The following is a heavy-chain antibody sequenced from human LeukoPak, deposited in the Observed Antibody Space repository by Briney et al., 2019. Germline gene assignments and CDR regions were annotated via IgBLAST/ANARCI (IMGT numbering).Heavy chain of an antibody. J-gene: IGHJ4*02. V-gene: IGHV3-9*01. Sequence: QTGGSLRLSCAASGFTFDDYAMHWVRQAPGKGLEWVSGISWNSGSIGYADSVKGRFTISRDNAKNSLYLQMNSLRAEDTAVYYCAKKGYYDGSGYYMYYFDHWGQGTLVTVSS. D-gene: IGHD3-22*01. CDR3: AKKGYYDGSGYYMYYFDH. CDR1: GFTFDDYA. CDR2: ISWNSGSI.